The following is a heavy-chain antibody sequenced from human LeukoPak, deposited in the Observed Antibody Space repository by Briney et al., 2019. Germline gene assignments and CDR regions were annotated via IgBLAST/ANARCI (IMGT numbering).Heavy chain of an antibody. D-gene: IGHD3-10*01. CDR3: ARGSGVRGVIPYFDY. V-gene: IGHV3-66*01. CDR1: EFSVGSNY. CDR2: IYSGGST. Sequence: GGSLRLSCAASEFSVGSNYMTWVRQAPGKGLEWVSLIYSGGSTYYADSVKGRFTISRDNSKNTLYLQMNSLRAEDTAVYYCARGSGVRGVIPYFDYWGQGTLVTVSS. J-gene: IGHJ4*02.